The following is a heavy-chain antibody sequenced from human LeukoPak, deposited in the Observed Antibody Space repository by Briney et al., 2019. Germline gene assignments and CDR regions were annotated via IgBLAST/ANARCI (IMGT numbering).Heavy chain of an antibody. J-gene: IGHJ4*02. CDR1: GFTLGNYA. CDR2: IYTSGST. V-gene: IGHV4-4*07. CDR3: ARDSSGWSSGYYFDY. D-gene: IGHD6-19*01. Sequence: PGGSLRLSCAASGFTLGNYAVSWVRQAPGKGLEWIGRIYTSGSTNYNPSPKSRVTMSVDTSKNQFSLKLSSVTAADTAVYYCARDSSGWSSGYYFDYWGQGTLVTVSS.